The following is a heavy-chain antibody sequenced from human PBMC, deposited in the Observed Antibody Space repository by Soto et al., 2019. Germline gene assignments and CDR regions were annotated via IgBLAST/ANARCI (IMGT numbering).Heavy chain of an antibody. D-gene: IGHD6-19*01. CDR2: ISYDGSNE. CDR1: GFIFSSYA. Sequence: QVQLVESGGGVVQPGRSLRLSCAASGFIFSSYAMHWVRQAPGKGLEWVAIISYDGSNEYYADSVKGRFTISRDNSKNALYVQMNSLRADDTAVYYCARHDASGWFVDYWGQGTLVTVSS. V-gene: IGHV3-30-3*01. CDR3: ARHDASGWFVDY. J-gene: IGHJ4*02.